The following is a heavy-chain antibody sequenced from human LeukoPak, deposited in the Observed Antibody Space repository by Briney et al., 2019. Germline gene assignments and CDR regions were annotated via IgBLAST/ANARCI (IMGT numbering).Heavy chain of an antibody. CDR2: ISSRGGTI. D-gene: IGHD1-14*01. J-gene: IGHJ4*02. CDR3: VRDRTTNTYDS. Sequence: GGSLRLSCAASGFTFNNYEMNWVRQAPGKGLEWISYISSRGGTIHYADSVKGRFTIPRGNTKNSLYLQMNSLRAEDTAVYYCVRDRTTNTYDSWGQGTLVTVSS. CDR1: GFTFNNYE. V-gene: IGHV3-48*03.